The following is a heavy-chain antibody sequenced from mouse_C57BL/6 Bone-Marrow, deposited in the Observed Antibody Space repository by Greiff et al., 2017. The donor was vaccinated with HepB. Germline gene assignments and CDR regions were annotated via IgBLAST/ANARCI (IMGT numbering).Heavy chain of an antibody. Sequence: EVKLQESGPGLVKPSQSLSLTCSVTGYSITSGYYWNWIRQFPGNKLEWMGYISYDGSNNYNPSLKNRISITRDTSKNQFFLKLNSVTTEDTATYYCARRTVKDWGQGTSVTVSS. CDR3: ARRTVKD. J-gene: IGHJ4*01. D-gene: IGHD1-1*01. CDR1: GYSITSGYY. V-gene: IGHV3-6*01. CDR2: ISYDGSN.